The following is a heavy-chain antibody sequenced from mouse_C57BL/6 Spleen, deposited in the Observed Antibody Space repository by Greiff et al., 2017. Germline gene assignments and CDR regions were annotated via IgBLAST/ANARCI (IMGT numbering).Heavy chain of an antibody. V-gene: IGHV5-6*01. CDR3: ARLDGYWFAY. CDR2: ISSGGSYT. CDR1: GFTFSSYG. J-gene: IGHJ3*01. Sequence: QLVESGGDLVKPGGSLKLSCAASGFTFSSYGMSWVRQTPDKRLEWVATISSGGSYTYYPDSVKGRFTISRDNAKNTLYLQMSSLKSEDTAMYYCARLDGYWFAYWGQGTLVTVSA. D-gene: IGHD2-3*01.